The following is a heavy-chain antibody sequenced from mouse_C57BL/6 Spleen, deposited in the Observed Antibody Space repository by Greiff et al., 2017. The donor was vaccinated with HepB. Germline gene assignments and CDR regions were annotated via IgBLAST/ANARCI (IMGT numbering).Heavy chain of an antibody. CDR2: IYPRSGNT. V-gene: IGHV1-81*01. J-gene: IGHJ3*01. Sequence: VQLQQSGAELARPGASVKLSCKASGYTFTSYGISWVKQRTGQGLEWIGEIYPRSGNTYYNEKFKGKATLTADKSSSTAYMELRCLTSEDSAVDFFARDYDYDAWFAYWGQGTLVTVSA. CDR1: GYTFTSYG. D-gene: IGHD2-4*01. CDR3: ARDYDYDAWFAY.